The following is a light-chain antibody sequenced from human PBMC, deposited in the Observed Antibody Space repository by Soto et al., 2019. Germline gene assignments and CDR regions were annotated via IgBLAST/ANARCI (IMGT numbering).Light chain of an antibody. CDR1: RSVASD. Sequence: EIVLTQSPGTLSLSPGERATLSCRASRSVASDLAWYQQKPGQAPRLLIYAAATRATGVPARFSGSGSGTEFTLTISSLQSEDFAVYYCQQYHNWPPITFGQGTRLEIK. CDR3: QQYHNWPPIT. V-gene: IGKV3-15*01. J-gene: IGKJ5*01. CDR2: AAA.